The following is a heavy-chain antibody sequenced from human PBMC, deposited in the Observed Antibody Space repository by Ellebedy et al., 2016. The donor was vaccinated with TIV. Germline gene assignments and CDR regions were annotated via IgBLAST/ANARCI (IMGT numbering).Heavy chain of an antibody. D-gene: IGHD1-26*01. CDR2: ISSSSRYI. Sequence: GGSLRLSXAASAFHFKTYIMKLVRQAPGKGLEWVSSISSSSRYIFYADSVKGRFTISRDDAKNSLYLQMNGLRAEDTAIYYCASYDGSFRYWGRGTRVTVSS. J-gene: IGHJ4*02. V-gene: IGHV3-21*01. CDR1: AFHFKTYI. CDR3: ASYDGSFRY.